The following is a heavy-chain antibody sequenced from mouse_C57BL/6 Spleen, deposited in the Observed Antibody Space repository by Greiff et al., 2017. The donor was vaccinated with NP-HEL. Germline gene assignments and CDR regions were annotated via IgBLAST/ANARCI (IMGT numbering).Heavy chain of an antibody. CDR1: GYTFTDYY. J-gene: IGHJ4*01. CDR2: INPNNGGT. D-gene: IGHD1-1*01. V-gene: IGHV1-26*01. CDR3: ARSIITTVVATGYYAMDY. Sequence: EVQLQQSGPELVKPGASVKISCKASGYTFTDYYMNWVKQSHGKSLEWIGDINPNNGGTSYNQKFKGKATLTVDKSSSTAYMELRSLTSEDSAVYYCARSIITTVVATGYYAMDYWGQGTSVTVSS.